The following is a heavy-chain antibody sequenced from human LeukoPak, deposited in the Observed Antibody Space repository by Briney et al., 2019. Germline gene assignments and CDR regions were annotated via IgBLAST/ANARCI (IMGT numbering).Heavy chain of an antibody. CDR2: ISTYNGKA. V-gene: IGHV1-18*01. J-gene: IGHJ4*02. CDR3: ARGSWPYYFDY. CDR1: GYTFISYG. Sequence: GASLRVSCKASGYTFISYGISWVRQAPGQGLEWMGWISTYNGKANYAQKLQGRVTMTTDISTSTAYMEVRSLRSDDTAVYYCARGSWPYYFDYWGQGTLVTVSS. D-gene: IGHD6-13*01.